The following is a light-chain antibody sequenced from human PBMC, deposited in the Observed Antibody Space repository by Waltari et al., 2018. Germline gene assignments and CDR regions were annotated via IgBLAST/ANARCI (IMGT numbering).Light chain of an antibody. J-gene: IGKJ3*01. CDR1: QSISTN. CDR2: GAS. CDR3: QQRSNWLFT. V-gene: IGKV3-11*01. Sequence: IVMTQSPATLSVSPGERATLSCRASQSISTNLAWFQEKPGQAPRLLIYGASTRATGVPARFSGSGSGTYFTLTISSLEPEDFAVYYCQQRSNWLFTFGPGTKVEIK.